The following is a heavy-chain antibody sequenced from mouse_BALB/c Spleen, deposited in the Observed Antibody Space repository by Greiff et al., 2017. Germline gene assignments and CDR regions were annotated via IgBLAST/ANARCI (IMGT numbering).Heavy chain of an antibody. D-gene: IGHD2-4*01. CDR2: INPSTGYT. V-gene: IGHV1-7*01. CDR1: GYTFTSYW. J-gene: IGHJ3*01. Sequence: QVQLKQSGAELAKPGASVKLSCKASGYTFTSYWMHWVNQRPGQGLEWIGYINPSTGYTEYNQKFKDKATLTADKSSSTDYMQLSSLTSEDSAVYCCAKKDYGVAYWGQGTLVTVSA. CDR3: AKKDYGVAY.